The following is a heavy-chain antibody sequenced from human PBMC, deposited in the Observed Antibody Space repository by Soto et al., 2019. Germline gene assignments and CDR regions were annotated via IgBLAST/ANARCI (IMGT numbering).Heavy chain of an antibody. V-gene: IGHV1-69*06. CDR3: ARCHFENSGPGDLEF. Sequence: QVRLVQSEAEVKKPGSSVKVSCKASGGTFTSDATAWVRQARGQGLEWMGGVIPIFGKPSYTQKFQGRVTITADKSTSTVYMELSSLKSEDTAVYYCARCHFENSGPGDLEFWGQGTLVTVS. CDR1: GGTFTSDA. CDR2: VIPIFGKP. J-gene: IGHJ4*02. D-gene: IGHD5-12*01.